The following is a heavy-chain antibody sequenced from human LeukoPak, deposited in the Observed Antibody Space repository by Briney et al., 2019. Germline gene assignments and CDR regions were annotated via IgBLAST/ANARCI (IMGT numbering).Heavy chain of an antibody. D-gene: IGHD1-1*01. CDR2: ISAYNGNT. Sequence: GASVKVSCKASGYTFTSYGISWVRQAPGQGLEWMGWISAYNGNTNYAQKLQGRVTVTTDTSTSTAYMELRSLRSDDTAVYYCARELPPRGVPWLLDLYYYYYYGMDVWGQGTTVTVSS. CDR3: ARELPPRGVPWLLDLYYYYYYGMDV. J-gene: IGHJ6*02. CDR1: GYTFTSYG. V-gene: IGHV1-18*01.